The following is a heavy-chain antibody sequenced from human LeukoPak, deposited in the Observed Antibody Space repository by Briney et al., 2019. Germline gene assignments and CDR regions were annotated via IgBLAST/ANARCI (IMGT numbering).Heavy chain of an antibody. V-gene: IGHV3-43D*03. D-gene: IGHD1/OR15-1a*01. CDR1: GFTFDDYA. Sequence: GGSLRLSCAASGFTFDDYAMHWVRQAPGKGLEWVSLISWDGGSTYYADSVKGRFTISRDNSKNSLYLQMNSLRAEDTALYYCAKDYYGTRGSSFFAYYMDVWGKGTTVTVSS. CDR2: ISWDGGST. J-gene: IGHJ6*03. CDR3: AKDYYGTRGSSFFAYYMDV.